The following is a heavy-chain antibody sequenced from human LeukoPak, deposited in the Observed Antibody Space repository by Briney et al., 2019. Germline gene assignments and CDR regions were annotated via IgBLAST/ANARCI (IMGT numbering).Heavy chain of an antibody. Sequence: SVKVSCKASGGTFSSYTISWARQAPGQGLEWMGRIIPILGIANYAQKFQGRVTITADKSTSTAYMELSSLRSEDTAVYYCARDPSYCSSTSCPFDYWGQGTLVTVSS. J-gene: IGHJ4*02. D-gene: IGHD2-2*01. CDR2: IIPILGIA. CDR3: ARDPSYCSSTSCPFDY. V-gene: IGHV1-69*04. CDR1: GGTFSSYT.